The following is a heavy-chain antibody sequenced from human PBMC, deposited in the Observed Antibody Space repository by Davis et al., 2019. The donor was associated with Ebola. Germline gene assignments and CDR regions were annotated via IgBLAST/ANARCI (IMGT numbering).Heavy chain of an antibody. J-gene: IGHJ4*02. Sequence: AASVKVSCKASGYTFTSYDINWVRQATGQGLEWMGWMNPNSGNTGYAQKFQGRVTITADESTRTAYMELDGLISEDTAVYYCAHLGPQRYCSGGGCHGYLDYWGQGTLVTVSS. CDR3: AHLGPQRYCSGGGCHGYLDY. V-gene: IGHV1-8*01. CDR1: GYTFTSYD. D-gene: IGHD2-15*01. CDR2: MNPNSGNT.